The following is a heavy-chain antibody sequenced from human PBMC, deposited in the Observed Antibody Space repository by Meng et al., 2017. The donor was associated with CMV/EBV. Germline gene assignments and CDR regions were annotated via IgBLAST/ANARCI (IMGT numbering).Heavy chain of an antibody. Sequence: GVFLRLSCAASGFTFSSFEMNWVRRAPGKGLEWTSYISAGGDTIYYADSVKGRFTISRDNTKKSLYLQMNSLRAEDTAIYYCARNRGARTPRGAMDVWGQGTTVTVSS. CDR1: GFTFSSFE. V-gene: IGHV3-48*03. CDR3: ARNRGARTPRGAMDV. D-gene: IGHD6-6*01. J-gene: IGHJ6*02. CDR2: ISAGGDTI.